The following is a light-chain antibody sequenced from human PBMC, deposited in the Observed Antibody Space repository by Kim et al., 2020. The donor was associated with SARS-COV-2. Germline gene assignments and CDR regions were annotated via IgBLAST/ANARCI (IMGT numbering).Light chain of an antibody. Sequence: DIVMTQSPDSLAVSLGERATINCKSSQSVLYSSNNKNYLAWYQQKPGQPPKLLIYWASTRESGVPDRFIGSVSGTAFTLTISSLQAEDVAVYYCQQYYSIPYTFGQGTKLEI. CDR1: QSVLYSSNNKNY. V-gene: IGKV4-1*01. CDR3: QQYYSIPYT. J-gene: IGKJ2*01. CDR2: WAS.